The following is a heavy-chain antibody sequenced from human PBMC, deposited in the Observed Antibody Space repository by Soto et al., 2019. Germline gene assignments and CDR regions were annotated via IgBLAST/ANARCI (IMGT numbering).Heavy chain of an antibody. CDR2: ISSSSSTI. D-gene: IGHD3-16*01. V-gene: IGHV3-48*01. CDR3: ARDRRSDYIWGSYNLDY. Sequence: GGSLRLSCAASGFTFSSYSMNWVRQAPGKGLEWVSYISSSSSTIYYADSVKGRFTISRDNAKNSLYLQMNSLRAEDTAVYYCARDRRSDYIWGSYNLDYWGQGTLVTVSS. J-gene: IGHJ4*02. CDR1: GFTFSSYS.